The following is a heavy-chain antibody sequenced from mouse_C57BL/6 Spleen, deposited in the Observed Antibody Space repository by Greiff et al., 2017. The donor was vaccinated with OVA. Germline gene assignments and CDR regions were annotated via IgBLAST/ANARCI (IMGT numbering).Heavy chain of an antibody. CDR1: GFSFNTYA. V-gene: IGHV10-1*01. CDR3: VRHFYYGYDGGYFDV. J-gene: IGHJ1*03. Sequence: EVQGVESGGGLVQPKGSLKLSCAASGFSFNTYAMNWVRQAPGKGLEWVARIRSKSNNYATYYADSVKDRFTISRDDSESMLYLQMYNLKTEDTAMYYCVRHFYYGYDGGYFDVWGTGTTVTVSS. D-gene: IGHD2-2*01. CDR2: IRSKSNNYAT.